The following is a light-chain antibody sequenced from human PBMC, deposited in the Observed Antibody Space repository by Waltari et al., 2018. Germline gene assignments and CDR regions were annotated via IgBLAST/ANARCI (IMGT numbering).Light chain of an antibody. CDR3: QQSYTTPPMYT. Sequence: DIQMTQSPSSLSASVGDRVTITCRASQNIDSDLNCYQQKPGKAPRLLIYAASSLQRGVPPRFSGSGSGTDFTLTVSSLQPEDFAIYYCQQSYTTPPMYTFGQGTKLEIK. CDR2: AAS. V-gene: IGKV1-39*01. CDR1: QNIDSD. J-gene: IGKJ2*01.